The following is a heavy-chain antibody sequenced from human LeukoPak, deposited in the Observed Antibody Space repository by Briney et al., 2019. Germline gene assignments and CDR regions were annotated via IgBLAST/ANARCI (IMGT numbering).Heavy chain of an antibody. D-gene: IGHD5-12*01. CDR3: ATNSGYDNFPRLYGMDV. CDR1: GYTFTGYY. CDR2: INPNSGGT. J-gene: IGHJ6*02. V-gene: IGHV1-2*04. Sequence: GASVKVSCKASGYTFTGYYIHWVRQAPGQGLEWMGWINPNSGGTNYAQKFQGWVTMTRDTSISTAYMELSRLRSDDTAVYYCATNSGYDNFPRLYGMDVWSQGTTVTVSS.